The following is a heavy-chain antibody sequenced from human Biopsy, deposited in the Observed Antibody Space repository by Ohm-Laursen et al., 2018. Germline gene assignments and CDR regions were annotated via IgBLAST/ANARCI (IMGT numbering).Heavy chain of an antibody. Sequence: GASVKVSCKASGYTLTGFGVGWVRQAPGQGLEWMGWISANSGNTNYAQKFQGRVTMTADTSTSTAYMELRGLRSEDTAVYYCAPQTPRDPDILTGAYHYDMVVWGQGTTVTVSS. CDR1: GYTLTGFG. J-gene: IGHJ6*02. V-gene: IGHV1-18*01. CDR3: APQTPRDPDILTGAYHYDMVV. CDR2: ISANSGNT. D-gene: IGHD3-9*01.